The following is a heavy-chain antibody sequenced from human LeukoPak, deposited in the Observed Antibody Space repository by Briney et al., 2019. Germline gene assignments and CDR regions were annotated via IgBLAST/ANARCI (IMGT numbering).Heavy chain of an antibody. Sequence: SETLSLTCTVSGGSISSGDYYWSWIRQPPGKGLEWIGYIYYSGSTYYNPSLKSRVTISVDTSKNQFSPKLSSVTAADTAVYYCARDLLYSSSSYYGMDVWGQGTTVTVSS. J-gene: IGHJ6*02. CDR2: IYYSGST. CDR3: ARDLLYSSSSYYGMDV. D-gene: IGHD6-6*01. V-gene: IGHV4-30-4*01. CDR1: GGSISSGDYY.